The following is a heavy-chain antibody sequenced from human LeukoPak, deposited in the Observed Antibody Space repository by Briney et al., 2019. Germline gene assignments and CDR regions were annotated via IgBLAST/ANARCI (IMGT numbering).Heavy chain of an antibody. D-gene: IGHD3-22*01. CDR1: GFTFDDYA. Sequence: PGRCLRRFCAASGFTFDDYAMHWVRQAPGKGLEWVPWINWNSGTIGYADSVKGRFTISRDNAKNSLYLQMNSLRAEDMGLYYGAKTYDSSGLGADFDYWGQGSLVTVSS. V-gene: IGHV3-9*03. J-gene: IGHJ4*02. CDR3: AKTYDSSGLGADFDY. CDR2: INWNSGTI.